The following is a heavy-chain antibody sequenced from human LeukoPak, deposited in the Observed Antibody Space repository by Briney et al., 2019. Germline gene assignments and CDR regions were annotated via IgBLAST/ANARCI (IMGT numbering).Heavy chain of an antibody. CDR2: IRSKLYGGAA. CDR1: GFTFSSYW. D-gene: IGHD4-11*01. V-gene: IGHV3-49*04. Sequence: GGSLRLSCAASGFTFSSYWMSWVRQAPGKGLEWIGFIRSKLYGGAAEYAASVKGRFIFSRDDSKSIAYLQMNSLKIADTAVYYCARGGSDYFNYEYPSWGQGTLVIVSS. J-gene: IGHJ5*02. CDR3: ARGGSDYFNYEYPS.